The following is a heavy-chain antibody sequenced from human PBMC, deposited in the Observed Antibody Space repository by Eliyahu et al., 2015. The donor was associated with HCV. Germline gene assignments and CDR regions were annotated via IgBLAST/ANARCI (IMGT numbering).Heavy chain of an antibody. CDR3: ASGGGGIAVTGTGGWFDP. J-gene: IGHJ5*02. Sequence: QVQLQXSXPGLVKPSEXLSLTCTVSGGSXPPXXXRWIRQPPGKGLEWIGYIHYSGSTNYNPSLKSRVTISLDTSKNQFSLNLTSVTAADTAMYYCASGGGGIAVTGTGGWFDPWGQGTLVTVSS. CDR2: IHYSGST. V-gene: IGHV4-59*01. D-gene: IGHD6-19*01. CDR1: GGSXPPXX.